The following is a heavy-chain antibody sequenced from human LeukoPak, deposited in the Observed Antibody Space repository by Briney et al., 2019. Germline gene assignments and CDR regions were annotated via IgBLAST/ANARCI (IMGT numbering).Heavy chain of an antibody. Sequence: ASVKVSCKASGYTFTSYGISWVRQAPGQGLEWMGWISAYNGNTNYAQKLQGRVTMTTDTSTSTAYMELRSLRSDDTAVYYCASGHYYGSGSYYHYYGMDVWGQRTTVTVSS. D-gene: IGHD3-10*01. V-gene: IGHV1-18*01. CDR3: ASGHYYGSGSYYHYYGMDV. CDR1: GYTFTSYG. CDR2: ISAYNGNT. J-gene: IGHJ6*02.